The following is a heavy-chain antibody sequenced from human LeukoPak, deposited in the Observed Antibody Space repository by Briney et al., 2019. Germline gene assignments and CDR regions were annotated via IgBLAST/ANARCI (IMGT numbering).Heavy chain of an antibody. D-gene: IGHD2-15*01. J-gene: IGHJ4*02. V-gene: IGHV3-23*01. CDR2: ISNNGGYT. CDR3: AKQLGYCSDGSCYFPY. Sequence: GGSLRLSCAASGFTFSNYDMSWVRQAPGKGLEWVSAISNNGGYTYYADSVQGRFTISRDKSKSTLCLQMNSLRAEDTAVYYFAKQLGYCSDGSCYFPYWGQGTLVTVSS. CDR1: GFTFSNYD.